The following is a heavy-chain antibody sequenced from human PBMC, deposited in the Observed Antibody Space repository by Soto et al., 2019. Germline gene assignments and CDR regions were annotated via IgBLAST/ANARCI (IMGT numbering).Heavy chain of an antibody. CDR1: GFTFSSYG. J-gene: IGHJ6*03. V-gene: IGHV3-30*18. CDR3: AKDVSFCDYYYYYMDV. Sequence: GGSLRLSCAASGFTFSSYGMHWVRQAPGKGLEWVAVISYDGSNKYYADSVKGRFTISRDNSKNTLYLQMNSLRAEDTAVYYCAKDVSFCDYYYYYMDVWGKGTTVTVSS. D-gene: IGHD3-3*01. CDR2: ISYDGSNK.